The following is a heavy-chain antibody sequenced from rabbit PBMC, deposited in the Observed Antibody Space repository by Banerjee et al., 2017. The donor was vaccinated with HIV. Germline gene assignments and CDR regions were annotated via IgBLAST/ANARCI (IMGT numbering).Heavy chain of an antibody. J-gene: IGHJ5*01. CDR1: GFSFSDNYW. CDR2: IDTGTGDT. V-gene: IGHV1S40*01. CDR3: ARSGVYYNSGDTYPLWLGL. D-gene: IGHD6-1*01. Sequence: QSLEESGGDLVKPGASLTLTCTASGFSFSDNYWICWVRQAAGKGLEWIACIDTGTGDTYYASWAKGRFTISKTSSTTVTLQMTSLTAADTATYFCARSGVYYNSGDTYPLWLGLWGPGTLVTVS.